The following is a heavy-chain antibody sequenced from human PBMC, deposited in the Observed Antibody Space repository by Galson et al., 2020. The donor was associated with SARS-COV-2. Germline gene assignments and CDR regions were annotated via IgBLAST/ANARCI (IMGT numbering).Heavy chain of an antibody. D-gene: IGHD6-13*01. Sequence: SETLSLTCAVYVGSFSDYYWTWIRQPPGKGLEWIGDISHSGSTNYNPSLKSRVTISVDTSKNQFSLRLTSVTAADTAVYYCARRADSSSWFGFDYWGQGTLVTVSS. CDR2: ISHSGST. V-gene: IGHV4-34*01. J-gene: IGHJ4*02. CDR1: VGSFSDYY. CDR3: ARRADSSSWFGFDY.